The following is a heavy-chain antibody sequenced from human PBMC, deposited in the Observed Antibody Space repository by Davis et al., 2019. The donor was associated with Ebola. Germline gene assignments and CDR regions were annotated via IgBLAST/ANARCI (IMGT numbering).Heavy chain of an antibody. CDR3: ARVGRTTTDNWFDP. CDR1: GFTFSSYG. V-gene: IGHV3-33*01. D-gene: IGHD1-7*01. J-gene: IGHJ5*02. Sequence: PGGSLRLSCAASGFTFSSYGMHWVRQAPGKGLEWVAVIWYDGSNKYYADSVKGRFTISRDNSKNTLYLQMNSLRAEDTAVYYCARVGRTTTDNWFDPWGQGTLVTVSS. CDR2: IWYDGSNK.